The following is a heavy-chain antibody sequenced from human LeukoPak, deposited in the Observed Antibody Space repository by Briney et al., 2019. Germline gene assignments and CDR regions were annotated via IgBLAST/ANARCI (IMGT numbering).Heavy chain of an antibody. D-gene: IGHD3-3*01. V-gene: IGHV4-59*12. CDR3: AREGGFYRPLDY. CDR2: VHLDGRT. Sequence: PSETLSLTCTVSGGSISGYYWSWIRQPPGKGLEWIGEVHLDGRTNYNPSLESRLTMSVGVSENQVSLKLTSVTAADTAVCYCAREGGFYRPLDYSGQGTLVTVSS. J-gene: IGHJ4*02. CDR1: GGSISGYY.